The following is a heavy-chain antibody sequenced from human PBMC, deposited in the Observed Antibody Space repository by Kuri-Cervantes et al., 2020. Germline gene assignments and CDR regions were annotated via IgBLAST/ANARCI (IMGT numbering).Heavy chain of an antibody. CDR3: AGGPYCSSTSCYGDYYYYYVDV. Sequence: GSLRLSCTVSGGSISSSSYYWSWIRQPPGKGLEWIGYIYYSGSTNYNPSLKSRVTISVDTSKNQFSLKLSSVTAADTAVYYCAGGPYCSSTSCYGDYYYYYVDVWGKGTTVTVSS. D-gene: IGHD2-2*01. CDR2: IYYSGST. CDR1: GGSISSSSYY. V-gene: IGHV4-61*01. J-gene: IGHJ6*03.